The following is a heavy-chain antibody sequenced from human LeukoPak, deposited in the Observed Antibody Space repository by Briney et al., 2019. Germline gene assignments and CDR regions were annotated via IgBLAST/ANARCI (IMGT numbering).Heavy chain of an antibody. CDR1: GGSISSYY. CDR3: ARDPGAMLRGSRRGYDGNYYYMDV. Sequence: SETLSLTRTVSGGSISSYYWSWIRPPAGEGLEWMGHIYTSGSTNYNPSLKSRATISVDTSKTQFSLKLNSVTAADTAVYYCARDPGAMLRGSRRGYDGNYYYMDVWGKGTTVTISS. V-gene: IGHV4-4*07. CDR2: IYTSGST. J-gene: IGHJ6*03. D-gene: IGHD3-10*01.